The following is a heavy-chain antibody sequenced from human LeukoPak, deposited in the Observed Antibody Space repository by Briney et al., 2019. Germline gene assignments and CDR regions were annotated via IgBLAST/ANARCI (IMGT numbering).Heavy chain of an antibody. CDR3: ARLSQIQAAAGTCDY. Sequence: RHGESLKISCKGSGYSFSNYWIGWVLQMPGKGLEWMGIIYPGDSDTTYSPSFQGQVTISADKSISTAYLQWSSLTASDTAMYYCARLSQIQAAAGTCDYWGQGTLVTVSS. D-gene: IGHD6-13*01. CDR1: GYSFSNYW. V-gene: IGHV5-51*01. CDR2: IYPGDSDT. J-gene: IGHJ4*02.